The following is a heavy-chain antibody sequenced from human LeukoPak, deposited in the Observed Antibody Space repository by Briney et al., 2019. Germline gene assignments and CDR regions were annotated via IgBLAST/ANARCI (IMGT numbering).Heavy chain of an antibody. Sequence: PGGSLRLSCAASGFPFSDYYMSWIRQAPGEGLEWLSYISSTTSYTDYADSVKGRFTISRDNAKTALYLQMNSLRAEDTAVYYCARSSYTSGSSYFDYWGQGTQVTVSA. J-gene: IGHJ4*02. D-gene: IGHD3-10*01. CDR3: ARSSYTSGSSYFDY. CDR1: GFPFSDYY. V-gene: IGHV3-11*03. CDR2: ISSTTSYT.